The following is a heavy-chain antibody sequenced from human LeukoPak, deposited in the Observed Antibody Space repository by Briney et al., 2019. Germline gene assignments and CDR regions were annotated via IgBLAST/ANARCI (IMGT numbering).Heavy chain of an antibody. J-gene: IGHJ5*02. Sequence: SETLPLTCTVSGGSISSGDYYWSWIRQPPGKGLEWIGYIYYSGSTYYNPSLKSRVTISVDTSKNQFSLKLSSVTAADTAVYYCARMTLGYCSGGSCGRYWFDPWGQGTLVTVSS. CDR2: IYYSGST. D-gene: IGHD2-15*01. V-gene: IGHV4-30-4*01. CDR3: ARMTLGYCSGGSCGRYWFDP. CDR1: GGSISSGDYY.